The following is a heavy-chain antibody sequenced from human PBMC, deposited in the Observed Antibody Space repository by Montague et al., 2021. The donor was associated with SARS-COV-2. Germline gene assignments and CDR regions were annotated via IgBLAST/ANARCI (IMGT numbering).Heavy chain of an antibody. Sequence: SETLSLTCTVSGGSISSYYWSWIRQPPGKGPEWIGYMYYSGSTNYNPSLKSRVTLSVDTSKNQFSLKLSSVTAADTAAYYCARDFDYWGQGTLVTVSS. CDR2: MYYSGST. V-gene: IGHV4-59*13. CDR1: GGSISSYY. CDR3: ARDFDY. J-gene: IGHJ4*02.